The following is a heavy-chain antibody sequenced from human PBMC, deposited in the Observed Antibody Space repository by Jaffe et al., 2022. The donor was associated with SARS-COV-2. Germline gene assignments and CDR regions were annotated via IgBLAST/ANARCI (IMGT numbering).Heavy chain of an antibody. CDR2: IYTSGST. D-gene: IGHD3-22*01. CDR3: ARGGSSGYYGLVY. Sequence: QVQLQESGPGLVKPSQTLSLTCTVSGGSISSGSYYWSWIRQPAGKGLEWIGRIYTSGSTNYNPSLKSRVTISVDTSKNQFSLKLSSVTAADTAVYYCARGGSSGYYGLVYWGQGTLVTVSS. V-gene: IGHV4-61*02. J-gene: IGHJ4*02. CDR1: GGSISSGSYY.